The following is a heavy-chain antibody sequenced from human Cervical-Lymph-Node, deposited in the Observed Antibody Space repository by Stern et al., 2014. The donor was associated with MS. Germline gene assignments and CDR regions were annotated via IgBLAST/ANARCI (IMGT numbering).Heavy chain of an antibody. J-gene: IGHJ6*02. D-gene: IGHD1-1*01. CDR3: ARDEIGQTTTHYYYYGMDV. CDR1: GGTFSSQA. CDR2: IIPIFGAA. Sequence: MQLVESGAEVKKPGSSVKVSCKASGGTFSSQAISWVRQAPGQGLEWLGGIIPIFGAAHYAQKLRGRVTITADESTTTVYMELRSLRSEDTAVYYCARDEIGQTTTHYYYYGMDVWGQGTTVTVSS. V-gene: IGHV1-69*01.